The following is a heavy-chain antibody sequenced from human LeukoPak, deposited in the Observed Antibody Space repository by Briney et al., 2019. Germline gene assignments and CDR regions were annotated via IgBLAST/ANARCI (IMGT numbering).Heavy chain of an antibody. CDR2: IYTSGST. J-gene: IGHJ6*04. Sequence: SETLSLTCTVSGGSISSGSYYWSWIRQPAGKGLEWIGRIYTSGSTNYNPSLKSRVTISVDTSKNQFSLKLSSVTAADTAVYYCARRRFGVVVSRDVWGKGTTVTVSS. CDR3: ARRRFGVVVSRDV. D-gene: IGHD3-3*01. CDR1: GGSISSGSYY. V-gene: IGHV4-61*02.